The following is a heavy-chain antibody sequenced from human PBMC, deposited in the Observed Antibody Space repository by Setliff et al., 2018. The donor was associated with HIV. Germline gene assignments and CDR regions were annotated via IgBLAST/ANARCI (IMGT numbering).Heavy chain of an antibody. Sequence: GGSLRLSCAASGFTFSSYGMHWFRKAPGKGLEWVAFIRYTGSNKYYADSVKGRFTISRDNSKNTLYLQMNSLRAEDTALYYCARDLGSEQWLPDAIDICGQGTMVTVSS. D-gene: IGHD6-19*01. J-gene: IGHJ3*02. CDR2: IRYTGSNK. V-gene: IGHV3-30*02. CDR1: GFTFSSYG. CDR3: ARDLGSEQWLPDAIDI.